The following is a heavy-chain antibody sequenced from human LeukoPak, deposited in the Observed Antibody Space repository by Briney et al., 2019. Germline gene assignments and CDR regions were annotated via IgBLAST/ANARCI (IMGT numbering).Heavy chain of an antibody. CDR2: ISGSGGST. D-gene: IGHD3-22*01. J-gene: IGHJ4*02. V-gene: IGHV3-23*01. CDR1: GESFSVYY. CDR3: AKGGDYYDSSGYSY. Sequence: AETLSLTCAFCGESFSVYYWSCIRRPPGKGLEWVSAISGSGGSTYYADSVKGRFTISRDNSKNTLYLQMSSLRAEDTAVYYCAKGGDYYDSSGYSYWCQETLLTVSS.